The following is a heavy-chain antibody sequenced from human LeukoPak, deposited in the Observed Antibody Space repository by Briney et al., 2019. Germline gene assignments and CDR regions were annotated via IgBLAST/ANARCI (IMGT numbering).Heavy chain of an antibody. CDR3: AKDRATTSYYFDY. D-gene: IGHD5-24*01. V-gene: IGHV3-48*01. CDR1: GFSIYTYT. Sequence: GQSLRLSCDASGFSIYTYTMNWVRQAPGKGLEWVSYISSSGSTIYYADSVKGRFTISRDNSKNTLYLQMNSLRAEDTAVYYCAKDRATTSYYFDYWGQGTLVTVSS. J-gene: IGHJ4*02. CDR2: ISSSGSTI.